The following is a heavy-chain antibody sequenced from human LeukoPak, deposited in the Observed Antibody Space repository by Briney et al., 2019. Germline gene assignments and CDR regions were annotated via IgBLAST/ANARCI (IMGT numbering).Heavy chain of an antibody. D-gene: IGHD5-24*01. J-gene: IGHJ4*02. Sequence: PGGSLRLSCAASGFTFSNYAMHWVRQAPGKGLEWVANIEPDGGEQYYVDSVKGRFTISRDNAENSLYLQLSSLRAEDTAVYYCAREQRTFDYWGQGILVTVSS. V-gene: IGHV3-7*03. CDR1: GFTFSNYA. CDR3: AREQRTFDY. CDR2: IEPDGGEQ.